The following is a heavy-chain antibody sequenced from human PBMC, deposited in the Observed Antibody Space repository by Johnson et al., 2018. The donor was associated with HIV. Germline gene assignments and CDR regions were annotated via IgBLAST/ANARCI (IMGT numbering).Heavy chain of an antibody. CDR1: GFTFSSYA. V-gene: IGHV3-30*04. D-gene: IGHD2-2*01. CDR3: ARERYCSSTSCYFSRPPDAFDI. CDR2: ISYDGSNK. Sequence: QVPLVESGGGVVQPGRSLRLSCAASGFTFSSYAMHWVRQAPGKGLEWVAVISYDGSNKYYADSVKGRFTISRDNSKNTLYLQMNSLRAEDTAVYYCARERYCSSTSCYFSRPPDAFDIWGQGTMVTVSS. J-gene: IGHJ3*02.